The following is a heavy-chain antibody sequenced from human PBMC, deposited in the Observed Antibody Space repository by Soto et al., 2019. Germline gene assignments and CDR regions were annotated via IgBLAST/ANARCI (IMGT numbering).Heavy chain of an antibody. Sequence: PGESLKISCKGSGYSFTSYWIGWVRQMPGKGLEWMGIIYPGGSDTRYSPSFQGQVTISADKSSSTAYLQWSSLKASETAMYYCARLSGCSSTSCYTHMDVWGQGTTLTVS. V-gene: IGHV5-51*01. D-gene: IGHD2-2*02. CDR1: GYSFTSYW. J-gene: IGHJ6*02. CDR2: IYPGGSDT. CDR3: ARLSGCSSTSCYTHMDV.